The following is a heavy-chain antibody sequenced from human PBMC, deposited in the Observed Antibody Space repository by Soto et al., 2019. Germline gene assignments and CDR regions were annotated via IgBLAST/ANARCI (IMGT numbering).Heavy chain of an antibody. D-gene: IGHD2-2*01. CDR1: GGSISSYY. CDR3: ARGLYCSSTSCSSSIYFDY. V-gene: IGHV4-59*01. J-gene: IGHJ4*02. CDR2: IYYSGST. Sequence: PSEPLSLTCTVSGGSISSYYWSWIRQPPGKGLEWIGYIYYSGSTNYNPSLKSRVTISVDTSKNQFSLKLSSVTAADTAVYYCARGLYCSSTSCSSSIYFDYWGQGTLVTVS.